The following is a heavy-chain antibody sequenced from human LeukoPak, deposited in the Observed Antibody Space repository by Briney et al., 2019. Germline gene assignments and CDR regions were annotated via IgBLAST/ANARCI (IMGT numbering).Heavy chain of an antibody. CDR2: ISSSSSYI. Sequence: GGPLRLSCAASGFTFSSYSMNWVRQAPGKGLEWVSSISSSSSYIYYADSVKGRFTISRDNAKNSLYLQMNSLRAEDTAVYYCARDHVKAAAGTSWGRTYYYGMDVWGQGTTVTVSS. CDR3: ARDHVKAAAGTSWGRTYYYGMDV. CDR1: GFTFSSYS. J-gene: IGHJ6*02. V-gene: IGHV3-21*01. D-gene: IGHD6-13*01.